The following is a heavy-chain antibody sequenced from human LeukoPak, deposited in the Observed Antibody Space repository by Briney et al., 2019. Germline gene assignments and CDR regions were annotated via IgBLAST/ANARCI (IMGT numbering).Heavy chain of an antibody. CDR2: IYYSGST. Sequence: SETLSLTCTVSGGSISSGGYYWSWIRQHPGKGLEWIGYIYYSGSTYYNPSLKSRVTISVDTSKNQFSLKLSSVTAADTAVYYCARVKGMDDILTGFDPCGQGTLVTVSS. V-gene: IGHV4-31*03. D-gene: IGHD3-9*01. CDR3: ARVKGMDDILTGFDP. CDR1: GGSISSGGYY. J-gene: IGHJ5*02.